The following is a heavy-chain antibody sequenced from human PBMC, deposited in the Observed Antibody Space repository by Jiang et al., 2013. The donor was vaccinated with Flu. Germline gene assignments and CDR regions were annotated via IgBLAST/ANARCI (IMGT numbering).Heavy chain of an antibody. CDR2: INPSHGTT. CDR1: GYTFARYF. Sequence: SGAEVKKPGASVRVSCKASGYTFARYFIHWVRQAPGQGLEWMGIINPSHGTTSYAQSFQGRITMSRDTSTSTVYMDLSSLKSEDTAMYYCARDDLPMDSPGLDYWGQG. D-gene: IGHD3-10*01. V-gene: IGHV1-46*01. J-gene: IGHJ4*02. CDR3: ARDDLPMDSPGLDY.